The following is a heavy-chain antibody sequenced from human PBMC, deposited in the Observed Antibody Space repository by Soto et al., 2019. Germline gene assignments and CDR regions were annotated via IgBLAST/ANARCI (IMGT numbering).Heavy chain of an antibody. CDR3: AGDSEDLTLKFVY. J-gene: IGHJ4*02. V-gene: IGHV3-21*06. Sequence: PGGSLRLSCAASGFTFTRHSMNWVRQAPGKGLEWVSSISSTTNYIYYGDSMKGRFTISRDNAKNSLYLEMNRLRAEDTAVDYFAGDSEDLTLKFVYWGQDALVTVSS. CDR1: GFTFTRHS. CDR2: ISSTTNYI.